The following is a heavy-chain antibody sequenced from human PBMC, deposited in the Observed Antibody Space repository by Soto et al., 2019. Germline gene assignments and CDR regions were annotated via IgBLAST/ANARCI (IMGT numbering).Heavy chain of an antibody. Sequence: PWGSLRLSCAASGFTFISYEINFFRQSPCKGLEWVSYISSSGSTIYYADSVKGRFTISRDNAKNSLYLQMNSPRAEDTAVYYCARAAMVIGGYWYFDLWGRGTLVTVSS. CDR3: ARAAMVIGGYWYFDL. J-gene: IGHJ2*01. D-gene: IGHD5-18*01. V-gene: IGHV3-48*03. CDR1: GFTFISYE. CDR2: ISSSGSTI.